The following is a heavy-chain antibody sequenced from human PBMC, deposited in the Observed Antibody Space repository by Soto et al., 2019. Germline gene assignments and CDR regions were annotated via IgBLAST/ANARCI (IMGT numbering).Heavy chain of an antibody. J-gene: IGHJ4*02. CDR2: ISGDGSTT. V-gene: IGHV3-64D*06. D-gene: IGHD1-1*01. CDR1: GFTFSPFA. Sequence: GGSLRLSCSASGFTFSPFAMHWVRQAPGKTLEYVSSISGDGSTTYYADSVKGRFTISRDKSKNTLYLQMSSLRTEDTAVYYCVKDRYVEYWGRGTLVTVSS. CDR3: VKDRYVEY.